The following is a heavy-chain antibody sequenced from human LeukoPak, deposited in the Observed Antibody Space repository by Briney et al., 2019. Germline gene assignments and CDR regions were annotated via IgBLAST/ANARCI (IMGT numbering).Heavy chain of an antibody. J-gene: IGHJ6*02. Sequence: SVKVSCKASGGTFSSYAISWVRQAPGQGLEWMGRIIPILGIANYAQKFQGRVTITADKSTSTAYMELSSLRSEDTAVHYCAATSGGYYGMDVWGQGTTVTVSS. V-gene: IGHV1-69*04. CDR2: IIPILGIA. CDR1: GGTFSSYA. CDR3: AATSGGYYGMDV. D-gene: IGHD3-10*01.